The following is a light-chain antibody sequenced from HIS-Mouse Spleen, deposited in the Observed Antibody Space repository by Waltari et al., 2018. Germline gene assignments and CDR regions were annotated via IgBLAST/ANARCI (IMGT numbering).Light chain of an antibody. Sequence: SYELTQPPSVSVSPGQTARITCSGDALPQKYTYWYPQKSGQTPLLVIYEDSKRPSGIPERFSGSSSGTMATLTISGAQVEDEADYYCYSTDSSGNHRVFGGGTKLTVL. CDR1: ALPQKY. CDR2: EDS. CDR3: YSTDSSGNHRV. V-gene: IGLV3-10*01. J-gene: IGLJ2*01.